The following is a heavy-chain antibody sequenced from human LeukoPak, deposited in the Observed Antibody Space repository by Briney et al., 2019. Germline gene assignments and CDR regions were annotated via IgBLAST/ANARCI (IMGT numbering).Heavy chain of an antibody. Sequence: QSGGSLRLSCAASGFTVSSNYMSWVRQAPGKGLEWVSVIYSGGSTYYADSVKGRFTISRDNSKNTLYLQMNSLRAEDTAVYYCARDKKGGGATYAFDIWGQGTMVTVSS. J-gene: IGHJ3*02. CDR3: ARDKKGGGATYAFDI. CDR2: IYSGGST. V-gene: IGHV3-53*01. D-gene: IGHD1-26*01. CDR1: GFTVSSNY.